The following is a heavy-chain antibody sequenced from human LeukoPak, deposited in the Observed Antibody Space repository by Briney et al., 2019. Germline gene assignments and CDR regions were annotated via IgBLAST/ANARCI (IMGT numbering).Heavy chain of an antibody. CDR1: GFTVSSNY. Sequence: GGSLRLSCAASGFTVSSNYMSWVRQAPGKGLEWVSGINWNGGSTGYADSVKGRFTISRDNAKNSLYLQMNSLRAEDTALYYCARPLYYYDSSGYRLYDAFDIWGQGTMVTVSS. J-gene: IGHJ3*02. V-gene: IGHV3-20*04. CDR2: INWNGGST. CDR3: ARPLYYYDSSGYRLYDAFDI. D-gene: IGHD3-22*01.